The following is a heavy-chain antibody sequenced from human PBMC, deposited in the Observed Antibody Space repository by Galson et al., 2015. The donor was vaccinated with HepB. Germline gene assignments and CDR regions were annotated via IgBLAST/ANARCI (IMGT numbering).Heavy chain of an antibody. D-gene: IGHD2-2*03. V-gene: IGHV3-33*01. CDR1: GFTFSSYG. CDR3: ARAGVGYCSSTSCPLPGDY. Sequence: SLRLSCAASGFTFSSYGMHWVRQAPGKGLEWVAVIWYDGSNKYYADSVKGRFTISRDNSKNTLYLQMNSLRAEDTAVYYCARAGVGYCSSTSCPLPGDYWGQGTLVTVSS. J-gene: IGHJ4*02. CDR2: IWYDGSNK.